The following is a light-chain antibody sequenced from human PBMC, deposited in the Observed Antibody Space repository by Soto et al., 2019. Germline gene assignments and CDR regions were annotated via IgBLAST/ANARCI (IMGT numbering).Light chain of an antibody. CDR3: QEYNNWPTVHL. V-gene: IGKV3-15*01. CDR2: GAS. J-gene: IGKJ2*01. CDR1: ESVSSN. Sequence: EIVMTQSPATLSVSPGERATLSCRASESVSSNLAWYQQTPGQAPRLLIYGASTRATGIPARFSGSGSGTEFTLTISSLQSEDFAVYYVQEYNNWPTVHLFGQGTKLEI.